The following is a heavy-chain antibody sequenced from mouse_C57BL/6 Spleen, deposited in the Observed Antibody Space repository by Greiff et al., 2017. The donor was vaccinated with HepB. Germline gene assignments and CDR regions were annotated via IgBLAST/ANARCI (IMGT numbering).Heavy chain of an antibody. V-gene: IGHV1-64*01. CDR1: GYTFTSYW. J-gene: IGHJ3*01. CDR2: IHPNSGST. D-gene: IGHD2-4*01. Sequence: QVQLQQPGAELVKPGASVKLSCKASGYTFTSYWMHWVKQRPGQGLEWIGMIHPNSGSTNYNEKFKSKATLTVDKSSSTAYMQLSSLTSEDSAVYYCARDYYDDVWFAYWGQGTLVTVSA. CDR3: ARDYYDDVWFAY.